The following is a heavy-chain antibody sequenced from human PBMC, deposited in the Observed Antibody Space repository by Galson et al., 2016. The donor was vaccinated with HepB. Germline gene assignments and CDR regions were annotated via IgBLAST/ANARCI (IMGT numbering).Heavy chain of an antibody. Sequence: SLRLSCAASGFIFSDYGMHWVRQAPGKGLEWVALISDDEDNKYYGDSVKGRFTISRDNSKNTLYLQMNSLRAEDTAVYYCASFPMPLRGAFDLWGQGTMVTVSS. CDR3: ASFPMPLRGAFDL. V-gene: IGHV3-30*03. D-gene: IGHD2-2*01. CDR1: GFIFSDYG. J-gene: IGHJ3*01. CDR2: ISDDEDNK.